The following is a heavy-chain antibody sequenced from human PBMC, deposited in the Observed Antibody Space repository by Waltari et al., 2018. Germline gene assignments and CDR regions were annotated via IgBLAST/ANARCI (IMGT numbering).Heavy chain of an antibody. CDR1: GGTFSSYV. D-gene: IGHD3-22*01. V-gene: IGHV1-69*12. J-gene: IGHJ4*02. CDR2: VILIVGTP. CDR3: ARSYYYDRVGDYPSLGAFDY. Sequence: QVQLVQSGAEVKKPGSSVKVSCEASGGTFSSYVISWVRQAPGQGLGWMGGVILIVGTPNYAKKFQGRFTIIADESTSTAYMELSSLRSEDTAVYYCARSYYYDRVGDYPSLGAFDYWGQGTLVTVSS.